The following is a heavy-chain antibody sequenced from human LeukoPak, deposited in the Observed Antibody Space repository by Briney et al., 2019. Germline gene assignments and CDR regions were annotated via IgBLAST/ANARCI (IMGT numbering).Heavy chain of an antibody. CDR2: INSDGSST. Sequence: PGGPLRLSCAASGFTFSSYWMHWVRRAPGKGLVWVSRINSDGSSTSYADSVKGRFTISRDNAKNTLYLQMNSLRAEDTAVYYCARGPYDILTGYYGYYFDYWGQGTLVTVSS. J-gene: IGHJ4*02. CDR1: GFTFSSYW. D-gene: IGHD3-9*01. CDR3: ARGPYDILTGYYGYYFDY. V-gene: IGHV3-74*01.